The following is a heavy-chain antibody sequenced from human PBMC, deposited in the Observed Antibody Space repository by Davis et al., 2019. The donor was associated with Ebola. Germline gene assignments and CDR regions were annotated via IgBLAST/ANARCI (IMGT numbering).Heavy chain of an antibody. CDR2: IYYSGST. V-gene: IGHV4-59*08. J-gene: IGHJ6*02. CDR1: GGSISSYY. Sequence: SETLSLTCTVSGGSISSYYWSWIRQPPGKRLEWIGYIYYSGSTNYNPSLKSRVTISVDTSKNQFSLKLSSVTAADTAVYYCARQLIAARRAYYYYYGMDVWGQGTTVTVSS. CDR3: ARQLIAARRAYYYYYGMDV. D-gene: IGHD6-6*01.